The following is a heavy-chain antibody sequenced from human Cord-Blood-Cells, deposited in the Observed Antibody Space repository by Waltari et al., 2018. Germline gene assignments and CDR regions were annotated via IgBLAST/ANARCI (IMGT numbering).Heavy chain of an antibody. CDR2: IYSGGST. CDR3: ARERGPRYFDL. J-gene: IGHJ2*01. V-gene: IGHV3-53*04. CDR1: GFTVISHY. D-gene: IGHD3-10*01. Sequence: EVQLVESGGGLVQPGGSLRLSCAASGFTVISHYMSWVRQAPGKGLEWVSVIYSGGSTYYADSVKGRFTISRHNSKNTLYLQMNSRRAEDTAVYYCARERGPRYFDLWGRGTLVTVSS.